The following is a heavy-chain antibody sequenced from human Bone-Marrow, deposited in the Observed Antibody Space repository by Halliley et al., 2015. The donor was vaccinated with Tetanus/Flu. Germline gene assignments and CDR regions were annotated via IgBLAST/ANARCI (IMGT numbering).Heavy chain of an antibody. CDR3: ARLSLSPDYCFDSSAYNFDY. CDR1: GGSISPYY. J-gene: IGHJ4*02. V-gene: IGHV4-59*08. CDR2: ILYNGDT. Sequence: TLSLTCTVSGGSISPYYWSWIRQPPGKGLEWIGYILYNGDTNYNPSLRRRVTISIDSSKNQFSLKLTSVTAADTAVYFCARLSLSPDYCFDSSAYNFDYWGRGTLVTISP. D-gene: IGHD3-22*01.